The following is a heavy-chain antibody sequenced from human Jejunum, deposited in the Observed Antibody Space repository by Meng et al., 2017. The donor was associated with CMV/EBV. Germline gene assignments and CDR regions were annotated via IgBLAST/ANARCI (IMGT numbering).Heavy chain of an antibody. Sequence: VSGASITSGDFYWTWIRQNPGKGLELIGFIYFSGTTYYNPSLKSRITISLDTSKNQFSLKLSSVTAADTAVYYCARDIVGINYFDYWGQGIPVTVSS. CDR2: IYFSGTT. CDR3: ARDIVGINYFDY. V-gene: IGHV4-31*02. D-gene: IGHD1-26*01. J-gene: IGHJ4*02. CDR1: GASITSGDFY.